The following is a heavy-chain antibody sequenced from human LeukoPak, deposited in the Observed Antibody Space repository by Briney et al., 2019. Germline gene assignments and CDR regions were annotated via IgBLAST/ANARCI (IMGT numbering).Heavy chain of an antibody. CDR1: GGSISSGDYY. CDR3: ARQFKSSGYYYAGSYYFDY. D-gene: IGHD3-22*01. CDR2: IYYSGST. Sequence: SETLSLTCTVSGGSISSGDYYWSWIRQPPGKGPEWIGYIYYSGSTYYNPSLKSRVTISVDTSKNQFSLKLSSVTAADTAVYYCARQFKSSGYYYAGSYYFDYWGQGTLVTVSS. J-gene: IGHJ4*02. V-gene: IGHV4-30-4*01.